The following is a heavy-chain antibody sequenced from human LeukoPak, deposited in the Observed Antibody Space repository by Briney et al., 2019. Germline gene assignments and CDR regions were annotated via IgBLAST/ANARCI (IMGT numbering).Heavy chain of an antibody. CDR1: GGCFSGYY. CDR3: ARGGPAARLITFGGVTDY. V-gene: IGHV4-34*01. CDR2: INHSGST. J-gene: IGHJ4*02. Sequence: PSETLSLTCAVYGGCFSGYYWGWIRQPPGKGLEWIGEINHSGSTNYNPSLKSRVTISVDTSKNQSSLKLSSVTAADTAVYYCARGGPAARLITFGGVTDYWGQGTLVTVSS. D-gene: IGHD3-16*01.